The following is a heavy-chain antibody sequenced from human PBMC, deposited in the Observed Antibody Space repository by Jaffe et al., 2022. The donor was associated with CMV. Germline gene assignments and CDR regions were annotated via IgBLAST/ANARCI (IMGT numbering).Heavy chain of an antibody. Sequence: EVQLVESGGGLVQPGGSLRLSCAASGFTFSSYEMNWVRQAPGKGLEWVSYISSSGSTIYYADSVKGRFTISRDNAKNSLYLQMNSLRAEDTAVYYCARVGGYSGYDLDYWGQGTLVTVSS. V-gene: IGHV3-48*03. D-gene: IGHD5-12*01. CDR2: ISSSGSTI. J-gene: IGHJ4*02. CDR1: GFTFSSYE. CDR3: ARVGGYSGYDLDY.